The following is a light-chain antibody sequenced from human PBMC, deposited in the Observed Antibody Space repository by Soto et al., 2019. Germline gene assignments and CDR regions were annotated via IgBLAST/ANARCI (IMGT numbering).Light chain of an antibody. CDR2: ASS. J-gene: IGKJ4*01. V-gene: IGKV1-39*01. Sequence: DIQMTQSPSSLSASVGDRVTITCRASQSVSNHLNWYQQKPGKAPKLLIYASSSLQSGVPSRFSGSGSGTDFTLTISSLQPEDFATYYCQPSHSNIQDLTFGGGTKVEIK. CDR3: QPSHSNIQDLT. CDR1: QSVSNH.